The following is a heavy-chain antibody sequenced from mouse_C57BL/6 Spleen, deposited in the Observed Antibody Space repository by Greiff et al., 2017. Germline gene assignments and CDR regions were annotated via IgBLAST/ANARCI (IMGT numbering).Heavy chain of an antibody. Sequence: QVTLKVSGPELVKPGASVKISCKASGYAFSSSWMNWVKQRPGKGLEWIGRIYPGDGDTNYNGKFKGKATLTADKSSSTAYMQLSSLTSEDSAVYFCAADDGYYVPFAYWGQGTLVTVSA. CDR1: GYAFSSSW. J-gene: IGHJ3*01. V-gene: IGHV1-82*01. CDR3: AADDGYYVPFAY. CDR2: IYPGDGDT. D-gene: IGHD2-3*01.